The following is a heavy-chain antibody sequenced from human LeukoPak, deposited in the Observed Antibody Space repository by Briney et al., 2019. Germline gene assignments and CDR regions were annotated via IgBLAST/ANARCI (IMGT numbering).Heavy chain of an antibody. V-gene: IGHV1-2*02. CDR2: INPNSGGT. Sequence: ASVKVSCKASGYTFTGYYMHWVRQAPGQGLVWMGWINPNSGGTNYAQKFQGRVTMTRDTSISTAYMELSRLRSDDTAVYYCARDRRYCSSTSCQPYYFDYWGQGTLVTVSS. J-gene: IGHJ4*02. CDR1: GYTFTGYY. CDR3: ARDRRYCSSTSCQPYYFDY. D-gene: IGHD2-2*01.